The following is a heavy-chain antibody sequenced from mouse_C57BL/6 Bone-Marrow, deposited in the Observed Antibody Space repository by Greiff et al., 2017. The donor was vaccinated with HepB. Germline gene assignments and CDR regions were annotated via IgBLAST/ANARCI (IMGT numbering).Heavy chain of an antibody. CDR3: ASFITTVVAWYFDV. D-gene: IGHD1-1*01. CDR1: GYTFTDYN. V-gene: IGHV1-83*01. Sequence: VQLQQSGPELVKPGASVKMSCKASGYTFTDYNMHWVKQRTGQGLEWIGEIYPRSGNTYYNEKFKGKATLTADKSSSTAYMELRSLTSEDSAVYFCASFITTVVAWYFDVWGTGTTVTVSS. CDR2: IYPRSGNT. J-gene: IGHJ1*03.